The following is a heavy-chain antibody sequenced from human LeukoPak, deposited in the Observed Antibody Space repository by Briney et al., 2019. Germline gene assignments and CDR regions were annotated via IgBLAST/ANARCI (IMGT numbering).Heavy chain of an antibody. D-gene: IGHD1-14*01. CDR3: ARKYGGSGNFDY. Sequence: GGSLRLSCAASGFTFSSYSMNWVRQAPGKGLEWVSSISSSSSYIYYADPVKGRFTISRDNAKNSLYLQMNSLRAEDTAVYYCARKYGGSGNFDYWGQGTLVTVSS. J-gene: IGHJ4*02. V-gene: IGHV3-21*01. CDR2: ISSSSSYI. CDR1: GFTFSSYS.